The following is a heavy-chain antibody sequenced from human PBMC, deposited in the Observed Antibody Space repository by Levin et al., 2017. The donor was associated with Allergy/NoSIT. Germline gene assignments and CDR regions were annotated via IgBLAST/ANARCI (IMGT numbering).Heavy chain of an antibody. D-gene: IGHD3-3*01. CDR1: GFTFSSYA. CDR2: ISGSGGST. V-gene: IGHV3-23*01. J-gene: IGHJ4*02. Sequence: GGSLRLSCAASGFTFSSYAMSWVRQAPGKGLEWVSAISGSGGSTYYADSVKGRFTISRDNSKNTLYLQMNSLRAEDTAVYYCAKRVDFWSGYCHFDYWGQGTLVTVSS. CDR3: AKRVDFWSGYCHFDY.